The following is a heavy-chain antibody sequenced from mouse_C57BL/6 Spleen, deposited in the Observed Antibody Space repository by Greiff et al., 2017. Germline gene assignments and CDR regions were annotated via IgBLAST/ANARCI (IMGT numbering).Heavy chain of an antibody. J-gene: IGHJ3*01. V-gene: IGHV1-64*01. CDR2: IHPHSGST. D-gene: IGHD2-1*01. Sequence: QVQLQQPGAELVKPGASVKLSCKASGYTFTSYWMHWVKQRPGQGLEWIGMIHPHSGSTNYNEKFKSKATLTVDKSASPAYMQLSSLTAEDSAVYYCARHYGNVAGLAYWGQGTLVTVS. CDR3: ARHYGNVAGLAY. CDR1: GYTFTSYW.